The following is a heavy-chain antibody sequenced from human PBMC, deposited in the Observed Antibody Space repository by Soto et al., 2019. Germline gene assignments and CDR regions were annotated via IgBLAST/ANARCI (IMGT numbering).Heavy chain of an antibody. CDR1: GFTFSSYS. CDR2: ISSSGSTI. Sequence: EVQLVESGGGLVQPGGSLRLSCAASGFTFSSYSMNCVRQAPGKGLEWVSYISSSGSTIYYADSVKGRYTISRDNAKTSLYLQMTRLRAEDTAVYYCARSEDWMVSAFDIWGQGTMVTVSS. CDR3: ARSEDWMVSAFDI. D-gene: IGHD6-19*01. V-gene: IGHV3-48*01. J-gene: IGHJ3*02.